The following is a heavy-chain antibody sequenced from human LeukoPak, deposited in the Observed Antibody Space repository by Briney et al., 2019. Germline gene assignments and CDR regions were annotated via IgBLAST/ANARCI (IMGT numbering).Heavy chain of an antibody. CDR1: GFIFSNYC. Sequence: GGSLRLSCEASGFIFSNYCMGWVRQAPGKGLEWVSNIKEDGTEYYVDSVKGRFTISRNNAKNSLYLQMNSLRGEDTAVYHCARISGGVYNDAFDIWGQGTAVLVFS. CDR2: IKEDGTE. V-gene: IGHV3-7*03. J-gene: IGHJ3*02. D-gene: IGHD2-15*01. CDR3: ARISGGVYNDAFDI.